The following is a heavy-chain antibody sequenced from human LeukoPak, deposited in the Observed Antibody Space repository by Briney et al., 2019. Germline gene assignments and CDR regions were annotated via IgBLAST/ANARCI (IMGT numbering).Heavy chain of an antibody. CDR1: GFTFSSYG. D-gene: IGHD6-13*01. V-gene: IGHV3-30*18. Sequence: PGRSLRLSCAASGFTFSSYGMHWVRQAPGKGLEWVAVIWYGGSNKYYADSVKGRFTISRDNSKNTLYLQMNSLRAEDTAVYYCAKAGAAAAGIHYYYYMDVWGKGTTVTVSS. J-gene: IGHJ6*03. CDR2: IWYGGSNK. CDR3: AKAGAAAAGIHYYYYMDV.